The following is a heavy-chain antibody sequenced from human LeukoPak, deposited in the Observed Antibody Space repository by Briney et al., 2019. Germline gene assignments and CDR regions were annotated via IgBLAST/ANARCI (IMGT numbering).Heavy chain of an antibody. V-gene: IGHV4-34*01. D-gene: IGHD6-6*01. Sequence: SETLSLTCAVYGESFSGYYWSWIRQPPGKGLEWIGEINHSGSTNYNPSLKSRVTISVDTSKNQFSLKLSSVTAADTAVYYCATTDSSSPPTDWGQGTLVTVSS. CDR1: GESFSGYY. CDR2: INHSGST. J-gene: IGHJ4*02. CDR3: ATTDSSSPPTD.